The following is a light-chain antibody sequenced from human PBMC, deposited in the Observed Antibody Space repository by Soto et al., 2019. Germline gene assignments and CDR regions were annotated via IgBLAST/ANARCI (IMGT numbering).Light chain of an antibody. CDR1: QNVRSSH. CDR2: GAS. V-gene: IGKV3-20*01. J-gene: IGKJ4*01. Sequence: EIVLTQSPGTLSLSPGERATLSCRASQNVRSSHLAWYQQKPGQAPRLLIHGASSRATGIPDRLSGSGSGTDFTLTISRLEPEDFAVYYCQQYSSSPLTFGGGTKVDI. CDR3: QQYSSSPLT.